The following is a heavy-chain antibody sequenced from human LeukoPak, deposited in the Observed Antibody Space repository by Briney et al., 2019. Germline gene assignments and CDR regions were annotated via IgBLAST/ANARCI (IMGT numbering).Heavy chain of an antibody. V-gene: IGHV3-74*01. J-gene: IGHJ4*02. CDR2: INSDGTST. D-gene: IGHD3-22*01. CDR3: ARGGDRNGYYFSDY. Sequence: PGGSLRLSCAASGFTFSSYWMHRVRQVPGEGLVWVSRINSDGTSTRDADSVKGRFTISRDNAKNTLYLQMNSLRVEDTAVYYCARGGDRNGYYFSDYWGQGTLVTVSS. CDR1: GFTFSSYW.